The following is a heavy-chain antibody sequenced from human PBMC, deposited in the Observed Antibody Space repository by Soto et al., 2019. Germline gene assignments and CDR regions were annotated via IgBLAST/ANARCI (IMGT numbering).Heavy chain of an antibody. CDR2: ISYDGSNK. D-gene: IGHD1-7*01. CDR3: ARDGGPTGTTPIDY. CDR1: GFTFSSYA. Sequence: GGSLRLSCAASGFTFSSYAMRWVRQAPGKGLEWVAVISYDGSNKYYADSVKGRFTISRDNSKNTLYLQMNSLRAEDTAVYYCARDGGPTGTTPIDYWGQGTLVTVS. V-gene: IGHV3-30*14. J-gene: IGHJ4*02.